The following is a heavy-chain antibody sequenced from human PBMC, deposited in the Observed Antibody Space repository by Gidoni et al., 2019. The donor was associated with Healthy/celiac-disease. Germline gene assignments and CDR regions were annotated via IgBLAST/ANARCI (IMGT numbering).Heavy chain of an antibody. V-gene: IGHV4-39*01. J-gene: IGHJ4*02. Sequence: QLQLQESGPGLVKPSETLSLTCTVSGCSIRSSSDYWGWIRQPPGKGLEWIGSIYYSGSTYYNPSLKSRVTISVDTSKNQFSLKLSSVTAADTAVYYCGVFWSGMVDYLGQGTLVTVSS. CDR3: GVFWSGMVDY. CDR1: GCSIRSSSDY. D-gene: IGHD3-3*01. CDR2: IYYSGST.